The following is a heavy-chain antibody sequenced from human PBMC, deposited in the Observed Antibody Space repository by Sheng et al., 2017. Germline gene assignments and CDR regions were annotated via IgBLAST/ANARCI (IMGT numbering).Heavy chain of an antibody. D-gene: IGHD6-19*01. CDR3: ARVSVPRRGSWYYYMDV. CDR1: GFTVSSNY. Sequence: EVQLVESGGGLVQPGGSLRLSCAASGFTVSSNYMSWVRQAPGKGLEWVSVIYSGGSTYYADSVKGRFTISRHNSKNTLYLQMNSLRAEDTAVYYCARVSVPRRGSWYYYMDVWGKGTTVTVSS. V-gene: IGHV3-53*04. J-gene: IGHJ6*03. CDR2: IYSGGST.